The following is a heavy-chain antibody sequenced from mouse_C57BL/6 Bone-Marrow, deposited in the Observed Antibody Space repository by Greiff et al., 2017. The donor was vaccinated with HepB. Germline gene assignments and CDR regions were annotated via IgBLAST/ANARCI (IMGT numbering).Heavy chain of an antibody. CDR2: ISNGGGST. D-gene: IGHD1-1*01. Sequence: EVHLVESGGGLVQPGGSLKLSCAASGFTFSDYYMYWVRQTPEKRLEWVAYISNGGGSTYYPDTVKGRFTISRDNAKNTRYLQMSRLKSEDTAMYYCARHATTGYFDVWGTGTTVTVSS. J-gene: IGHJ1*03. V-gene: IGHV5-12*01. CDR1: GFTFSDYY. CDR3: ARHATTGYFDV.